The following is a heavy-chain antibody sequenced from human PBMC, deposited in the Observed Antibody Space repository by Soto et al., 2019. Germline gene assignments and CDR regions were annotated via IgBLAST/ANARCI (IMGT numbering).Heavy chain of an antibody. J-gene: IGHJ3*02. V-gene: IGHV3-23*01. CDR1: GFTFNSYA. CDR3: AKANAPGGGAFDI. D-gene: IGHD2-8*02. CDR2: ISGSDGST. Sequence: GGSLRIACAACGFTFNSYAMSWVRQAPGTGLEWVSAISGSDGSTYYPDSVKGRFTIYRDNSKNTVFLQMDSLTAGDTAVYYCAKANAPGGGAFDICGQGTMVTVS.